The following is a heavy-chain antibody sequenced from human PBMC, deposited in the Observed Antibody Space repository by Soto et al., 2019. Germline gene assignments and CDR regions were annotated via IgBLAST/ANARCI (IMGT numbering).Heavy chain of an antibody. Sequence: QVQLVESGGGVVQPGRSLRLSCAASGFTFSNYGMQWVRQAPGKGLEWVAVIWSDGSNKYYVDSVKGRFSISRDNSPNTLYLQLNSLRAEDTAVYYCARRGSGTNSIDYWGQGTLVSVSS. J-gene: IGHJ4*02. D-gene: IGHD1-26*01. CDR3: ARRGSGTNSIDY. CDR1: GFTFSNYG. CDR2: IWSDGSNK. V-gene: IGHV3-33*01.